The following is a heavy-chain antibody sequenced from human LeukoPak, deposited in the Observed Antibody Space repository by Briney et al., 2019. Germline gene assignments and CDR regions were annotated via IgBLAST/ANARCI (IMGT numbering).Heavy chain of an antibody. CDR2: ISESSSHT. J-gene: IGHJ3*02. V-gene: IGHV3-21*06. Sequence: GGSLRLSCAASTFTFSGYSMNWVRQAPGKGLEWVSYISESSSHTYYADSVKGRFTISRDNGKDSLYLQMNSLRAEDTAVYYCARTYSSSWFDAFDIWGQGTMVTVSS. CDR3: ARTYSSSWFDAFDI. CDR1: TFTFSGYS. D-gene: IGHD6-13*01.